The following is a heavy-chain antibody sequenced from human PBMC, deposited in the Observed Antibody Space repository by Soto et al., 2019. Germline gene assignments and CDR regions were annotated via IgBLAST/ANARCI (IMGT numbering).Heavy chain of an antibody. CDR1: GGSISSSSYY. J-gene: IGHJ4*02. CDR3: AGGYCSGGSCYDDY. Sequence: ETLSLTCTVSGGSISSSSYYWGWIRQPPGKGLEWIGSIYYSGSTYYNPSLKSRVTISVDTSKNQFSLKLSSVTAADTAVYYCAGGYCSGGSCYDDYWGQGTLVTVSS. CDR2: IYYSGST. V-gene: IGHV4-39*01. D-gene: IGHD2-15*01.